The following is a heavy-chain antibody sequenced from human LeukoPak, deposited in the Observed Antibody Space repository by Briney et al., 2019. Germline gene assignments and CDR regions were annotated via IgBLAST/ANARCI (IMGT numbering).Heavy chain of an antibody. CDR3: ARSSSWTQGKSWFDP. Sequence: PSETLSLTCTVSGASTSGYYWSWIRQPPGKGLEWIGYIHYSGSTNYNPSLKSRVNISLDTSKNQYSLNVRSVTAADTAVYYCARSSSWTQGKSWFDPWGQGTLVTVSA. CDR1: GASTSGYY. J-gene: IGHJ5*01. V-gene: IGHV4-59*01. D-gene: IGHD6-13*01. CDR2: IHYSGST.